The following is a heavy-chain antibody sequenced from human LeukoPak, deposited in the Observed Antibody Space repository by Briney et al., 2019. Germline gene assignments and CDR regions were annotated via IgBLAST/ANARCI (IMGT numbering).Heavy chain of an antibody. D-gene: IGHD1-26*01. J-gene: IGHJ3*02. CDR1: GGSISSYY. V-gene: IGHV4-59*01. Sequence: PSKTLSLTCTVSGGSISSYYWSWIRQPPGKGLEWIGYIYYSGSTNYNPSLKSRVTISVDTSKNQFSLKLSSVTAADTAVYYCAREGGGKSAFDIWGQGTMVTVSS. CDR3: AREGGGKSAFDI. CDR2: IYYSGST.